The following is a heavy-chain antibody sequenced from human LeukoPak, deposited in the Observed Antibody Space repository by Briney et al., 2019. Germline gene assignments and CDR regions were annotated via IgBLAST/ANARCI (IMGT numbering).Heavy chain of an antibody. CDR2: INPSGGYT. J-gene: IGHJ3*02. V-gene: IGHV1-46*01. CDR3: ARVSGRLGGAFDI. D-gene: IGHD3-16*01. Sequence: ASVKVSCKASGYIFTNFYMHWVRQAPGQGLEWMGIINPSGGYTSYAQKLQGRVTMTRDTSTSTVYMELSSLRSEDTAVYCCARVSGRLGGAFDIWGQGTMVTVSS. CDR1: GYIFTNFY.